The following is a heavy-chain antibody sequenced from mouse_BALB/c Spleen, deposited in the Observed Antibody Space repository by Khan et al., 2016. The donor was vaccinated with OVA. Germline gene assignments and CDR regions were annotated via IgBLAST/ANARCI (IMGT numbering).Heavy chain of an antibody. Sequence: EVELVESGGGLVQPGGSRKLSCTASGFTFGSFGMHWVRQAPEKGLEWVAYISSDSFTLNYADTVKGRFIISRDNPRNTLFLQMTSVRSEDTAMYYCARANWAWFAYWGQGTLVTVSA. V-gene: IGHV5-17*02. CDR2: ISSDSFTL. CDR3: ARANWAWFAY. D-gene: IGHD4-1*01. CDR1: GFTFGSFG. J-gene: IGHJ3*01.